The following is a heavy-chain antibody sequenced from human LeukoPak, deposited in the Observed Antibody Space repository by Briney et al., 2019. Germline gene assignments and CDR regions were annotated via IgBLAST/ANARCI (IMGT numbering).Heavy chain of an antibody. CDR3: ARSAARLRYYYAMDV. CDR2: IYSGDSGVST. CDR1: GFSVSNTY. V-gene: IGHV3-53*04. D-gene: IGHD6-6*01. J-gene: IGHJ6*02. Sequence: GGSLRLSCAASGFSVSNTYMSWVRQAPGKGLEWVSVIYSGDSGVSTYCADSVKGRFTISRHNSKNTLYLQMSSLRAEDTAVYFCARSAARLRYYYAMDVWGQGTTVTVCS.